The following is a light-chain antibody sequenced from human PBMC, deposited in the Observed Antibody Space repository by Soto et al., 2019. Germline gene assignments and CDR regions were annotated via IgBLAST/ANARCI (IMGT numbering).Light chain of an antibody. CDR1: QTVSSN. CDR3: QQYGTSPRT. CDR2: DAS. Sequence: EIVMTQSPATLSVSPGARAPLSCRARQTVSSNLAWYQQKPGQAPRLLIYDASTRATGIPVRFSGSGSQTDFTLTISRLEPEDFAVYYCQQYGTSPRTFGQGTRLEI. V-gene: IGKV3-15*01. J-gene: IGKJ5*01.